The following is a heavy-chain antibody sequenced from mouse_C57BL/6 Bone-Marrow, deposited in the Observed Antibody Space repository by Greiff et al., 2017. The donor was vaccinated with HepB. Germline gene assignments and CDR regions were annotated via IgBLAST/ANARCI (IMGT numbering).Heavy chain of an antibody. J-gene: IGHJ4*01. V-gene: IGHV1-9*01. CDR1: GYTFTGYW. CDR2: ILPGSGST. CDR3: ARDNNYGAMDY. Sequence: VKLQQSGAELMKPGASVKLSCKATGYTFTGYWIEWVKQRPGPGLEWIGEILPGSGSTNYNEKFKGKATFTADTSSNTAYMQRSSLTTEDSAIYCRARDNNYGAMDYWGQGTSVTVS. D-gene: IGHD2-5*01.